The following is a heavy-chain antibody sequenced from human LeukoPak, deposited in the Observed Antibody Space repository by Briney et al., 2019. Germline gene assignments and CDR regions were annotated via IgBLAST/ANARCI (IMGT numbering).Heavy chain of an antibody. CDR3: ARDRGFGELPG. J-gene: IGHJ4*02. CDR2: VNWKGDLT. CDR1: GFTFDDYG. Sequence: GGSLRLSCAASGFTFDDYGMSWVRQVAGKGLEWVSTVNWKGDLTYYVDSVKGRFTISRDNAKNSLYLQMNSLRAEDTAVYYCARDRGFGELPGWGQGTLVTVSS. D-gene: IGHD3-10*01. V-gene: IGHV3-20*04.